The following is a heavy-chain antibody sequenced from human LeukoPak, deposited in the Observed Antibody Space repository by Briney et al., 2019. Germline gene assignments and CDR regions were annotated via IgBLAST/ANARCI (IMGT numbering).Heavy chain of an antibody. D-gene: IGHD2-15*01. Sequence: VASVKVSCKASGYTFTSYYMHWVRQAPGQGLEWMGIINPSGGSTTNAQKFQGRVTMTRDTSTTTVYMELSSLRSEDTAVYYCARESGGRPFDYWGQGTLVTVSS. CDR3: ARESGGRPFDY. J-gene: IGHJ4*02. V-gene: IGHV1-46*01. CDR1: GYTFTSYY. CDR2: INPSGGST.